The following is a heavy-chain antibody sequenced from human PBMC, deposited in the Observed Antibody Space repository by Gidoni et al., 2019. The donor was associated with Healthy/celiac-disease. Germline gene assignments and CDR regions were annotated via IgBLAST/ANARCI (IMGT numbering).Heavy chain of an antibody. CDR2: IKSKTDGGTT. Sequence: SNAWMNWVRQAPGKGLEWVGRIKSKTDGGTTDYAAPVKGRFTISRDDSKNTLYLQMNSLKTEDTAVYYCTTETVRRGSLSDYRGQGTLVTVSS. V-gene: IGHV3-15*07. CDR3: TTETVRRGSLSDY. J-gene: IGHJ4*02. CDR1: SNAW. D-gene: IGHD3-16*01.